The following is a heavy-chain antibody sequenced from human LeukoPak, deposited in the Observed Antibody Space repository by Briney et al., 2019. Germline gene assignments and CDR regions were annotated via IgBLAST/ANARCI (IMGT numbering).Heavy chain of an antibody. CDR2: ISNSGSPI. CDR3: ARESLFSFDY. J-gene: IGHJ4*02. CDR1: GFTFSDYS. V-gene: IGHV3-11*01. Sequence: PGRSLRLSCAPSGFTFSDYSMNWIRQAPGKGLEWVSYISNSGSPIYYADSVKGRFTISRDNAKNSLYLQMNSLRADDTAVYYCARESLFSFDYWGQGTLVTVSS.